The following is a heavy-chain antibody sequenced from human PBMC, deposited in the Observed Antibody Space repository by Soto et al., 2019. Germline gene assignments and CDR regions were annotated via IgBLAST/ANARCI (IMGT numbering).Heavy chain of an antibody. D-gene: IGHD6-13*01. Sequence: QAQLVQSGGEVKRPGASVKVSCKASGYTFNKYGFNWVRQAPGQGLEWMGRISAYNDYTNFAQKFQGRVTLTTDASTNTAYMELKILRSDDTAIYYCARGRGVVVPAGTPDAFDVWGQGTMATVSS. J-gene: IGHJ3*01. CDR3: ARGRGVVVPAGTPDAFDV. CDR1: GYTFNKYG. CDR2: ISAYNDYT. V-gene: IGHV1-18*01.